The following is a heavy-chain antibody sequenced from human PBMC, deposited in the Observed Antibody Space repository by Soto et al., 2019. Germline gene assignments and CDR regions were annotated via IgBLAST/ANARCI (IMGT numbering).Heavy chain of an antibody. V-gene: IGHV4-34*01. Sequence: QVQLQQWGAGLLKPSETLSLTCAVYGGSFSGYYWSWIRQPPGKGLEWIGEINHSGSTNYNPSLKSRVTISVDTSKYQFSLKLSSVTAADTAVYYCARAIVRGGWYWYFDLWGRGTLVTVSS. CDR3: ARAIVRGGWYWYFDL. CDR2: INHSGST. CDR1: GGSFSGYY. J-gene: IGHJ2*01. D-gene: IGHD6-19*01.